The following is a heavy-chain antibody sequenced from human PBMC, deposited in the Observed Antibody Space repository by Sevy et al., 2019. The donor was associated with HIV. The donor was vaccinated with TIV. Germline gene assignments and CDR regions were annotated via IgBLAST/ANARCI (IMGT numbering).Heavy chain of an antibody. D-gene: IGHD5-12*01. J-gene: IGHJ6*02. CDR2: ISSSSNYI. CDR3: ARDQKGQYSAYDGAGYYGMDL. Sequence: GGSLRLSCAASGFTFSTYSMNWVRQGPGKGLEWVSSISSSSNYIYYAGSVKGRLTISRDNAKNSVYLQMNSLRAEDTAVYYCARDQKGQYSAYDGAGYYGMDLWGQGTTVTVSS. CDR1: GFTFSTYS. V-gene: IGHV3-21*01.